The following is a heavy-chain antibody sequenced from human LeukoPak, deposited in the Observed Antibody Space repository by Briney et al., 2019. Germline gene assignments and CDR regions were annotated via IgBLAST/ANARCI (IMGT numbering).Heavy chain of an antibody. CDR1: GYTFTGYY. CDR3: ARDRSCFGVVIIPGTEFDY. D-gene: IGHD3-3*01. V-gene: IGHV1-2*02. CDR2: INPNSGGT. Sequence: ASVKVSCKASGYTFTGYYMHWVRQAPGQGLEWMGWINPNSGGTNYAQKFQGRVTMTRDTSISTAYMELSRLRSDDTAVYYCARDRSCFGVVIIPGTEFDYWGQGTLVTVSS. J-gene: IGHJ4*02.